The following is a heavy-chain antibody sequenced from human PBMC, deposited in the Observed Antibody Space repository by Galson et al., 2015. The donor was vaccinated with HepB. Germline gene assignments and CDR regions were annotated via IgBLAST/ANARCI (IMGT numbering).Heavy chain of an antibody. CDR3: AREAYCGGDCYWARNAFDV. CDR2: IIPIFGAA. V-gene: IGHV1-69*05. Sequence: SVKVSCKASGVTFSSYAISWVRQAPGQGLEWMGGIIPIFGAANYAQKFQGRVTITTDESTSTAYMELSSLRSEDTAVYYCAREAYCGGDCYWARNAFDVWGQGTMVTVSS. J-gene: IGHJ3*01. CDR1: GVTFSSYA. D-gene: IGHD2-21*01.